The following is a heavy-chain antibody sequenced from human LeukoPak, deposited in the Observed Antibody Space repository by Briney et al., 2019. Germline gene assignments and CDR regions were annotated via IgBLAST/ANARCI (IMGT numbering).Heavy chain of an antibody. D-gene: IGHD3-10*01. CDR1: GYTFNNFG. CDR2: VSVYDVKT. V-gene: IGHV1-18*01. CDR3: ARLDYASGSYYSAPLDL. Sequence: ASVTVSFKTGGYTFNNFGISWVRQAPGQGREGLGWVSVYDVKTTYAHTLQHRVTMTTDTSTRTAYIHLRSLRSDDTAIYYCARLDYASGSYYSAPLDLWGQGTLVTVSS. J-gene: IGHJ5*02.